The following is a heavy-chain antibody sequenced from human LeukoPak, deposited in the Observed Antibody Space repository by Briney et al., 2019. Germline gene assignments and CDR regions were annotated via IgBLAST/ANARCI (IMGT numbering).Heavy chain of an antibody. D-gene: IGHD6-19*01. Sequence: PGGSLRLSCAASGFTFSSYDIHWVRQATGKGLEWVSAIGTAGDTYYPGSVKGRFTISRENAKNSLYLQMNSLRAGDTAVYYCARGLGSGSLPNPFDYWGQGTLVTVSS. CDR2: IGTAGDT. CDR1: GFTFSSYD. V-gene: IGHV3-13*01. J-gene: IGHJ4*02. CDR3: ARGLGSGSLPNPFDY.